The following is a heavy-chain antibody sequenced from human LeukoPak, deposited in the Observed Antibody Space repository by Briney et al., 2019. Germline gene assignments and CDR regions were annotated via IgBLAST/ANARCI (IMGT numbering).Heavy chain of an antibody. J-gene: IGHJ4*02. CDR2: ISYDGSNK. CDR3: ARDHSGYGRLIDY. D-gene: IGHD5-12*01. V-gene: IGHV3-30-3*01. Sequence: PGRSLRLSCAASGFTFSSYAMHWVRQAPGKGLEWVAVISYDGSNKYYADSVKGRFTISRDNSKNTLYLQMNSLRAEDTAVYYCARDHSGYGRLIDYWGQGTLVTVSS. CDR1: GFTFSSYA.